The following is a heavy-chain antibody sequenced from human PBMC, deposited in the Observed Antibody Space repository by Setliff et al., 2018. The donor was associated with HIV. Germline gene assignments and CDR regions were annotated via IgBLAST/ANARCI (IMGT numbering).Heavy chain of an antibody. CDR3: TKDGSYDILTGPTPGAFDI. Sequence: ASVKVSCKVSGHTLTELSMHWVRQAPGKGLVWMGGFDSEDAETIHSQNFQGRVTMTEDTSTDTAYMELSSLRSEDTAFYYCTKDGSYDILTGPTPGAFDIWGQGTMVTVSS. CDR1: GHTLTELS. D-gene: IGHD3-9*01. V-gene: IGHV1-24*01. J-gene: IGHJ3*02. CDR2: FDSEDAET.